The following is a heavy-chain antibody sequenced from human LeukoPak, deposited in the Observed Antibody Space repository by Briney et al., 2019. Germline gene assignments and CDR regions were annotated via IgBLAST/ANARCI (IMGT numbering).Heavy chain of an antibody. Sequence: GGSLRLSCAASGFTFSSYGMSWVRQAPGKGLEWVSAISGSGGSTYYADSVKGRFTISRDNSKNTLYLQMNSLRAEDTAVYYCAKVAPPLRYFDWLSDYFDYWGQGTLVTVSS. V-gene: IGHV3-23*01. CDR1: GFTFSSYG. D-gene: IGHD3-9*01. CDR2: ISGSGGST. J-gene: IGHJ4*02. CDR3: AKVAPPLRYFDWLSDYFDY.